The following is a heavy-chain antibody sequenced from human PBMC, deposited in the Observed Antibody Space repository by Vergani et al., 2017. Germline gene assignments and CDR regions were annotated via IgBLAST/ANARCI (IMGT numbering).Heavy chain of an antibody. CDR1: GFSFSGYW. Sequence: VQLVESGGGFIHLGGSLRLSCEGSGFSFSGYWMHWVRQSPEKGLVWVSRIKSDGSITNYADSVKGRFTISRDNAKNTLYLEMNSLRGDDTAIYYCVRARCSGPCFMSNWFDSWGQGTLVTVSS. V-gene: IGHV3-74*01. CDR2: IKSDGSIT. J-gene: IGHJ5*01. CDR3: VRARCSGPCFMSNWFDS. D-gene: IGHD5-12*01.